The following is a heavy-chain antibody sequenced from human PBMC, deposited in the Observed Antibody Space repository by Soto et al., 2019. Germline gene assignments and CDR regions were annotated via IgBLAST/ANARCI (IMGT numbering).Heavy chain of an antibody. V-gene: IGHV1-2*04. CDR1: GYTFTGYY. Sequence: ASVKVSCKASGYTFTGYYMHWVRQAPGQGLEWMGWINPNSGGTNYAQKFQGWVTMTRDTSISTAYMELSRLRSDDTAVYYCARAPHVPHPTYYFDYWGQGTLVTVSS. CDR3: ARAPHVPHPTYYFDY. J-gene: IGHJ4*02. D-gene: IGHD2-2*01. CDR2: INPNSGGT.